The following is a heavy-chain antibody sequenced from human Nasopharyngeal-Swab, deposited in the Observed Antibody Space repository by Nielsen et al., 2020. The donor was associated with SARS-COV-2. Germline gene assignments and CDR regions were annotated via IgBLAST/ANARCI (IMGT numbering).Heavy chain of an antibody. CDR1: GFTFNTYS. CDR2: ISGSGSYV. J-gene: IGHJ6*03. V-gene: IGHV3-21*01. Sequence: GESLKISCAGSGFTFNTYSMIWVRQVPGEGLKWVSSISGSGSYVYYADSVKGRFTISKDSAKNSLYLQMNSLRADDTAVYFCARIAGRGSIYYYYMDVWGTGTTVTVSS. D-gene: IGHD1-26*01. CDR3: ARIAGRGSIYYYYMDV.